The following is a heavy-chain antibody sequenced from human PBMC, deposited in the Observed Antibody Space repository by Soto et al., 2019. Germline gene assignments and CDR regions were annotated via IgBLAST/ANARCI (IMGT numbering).Heavy chain of an antibody. CDR1: GASISSGRSY. V-gene: IGHV4-31*03. CDR3: ARDNGYGHFDS. Sequence: PSETLSLPGTVSGASISSGRSYWSWIRQHPGKGLEWIGYMFYSGSTYYHPSLKSRVNISADTSKNQFSLRLTSVTPADTAVYYCARDNGYGHFDSWGQGTLVTVSS. D-gene: IGHD5-12*01. J-gene: IGHJ4*02. CDR2: MFYSGST.